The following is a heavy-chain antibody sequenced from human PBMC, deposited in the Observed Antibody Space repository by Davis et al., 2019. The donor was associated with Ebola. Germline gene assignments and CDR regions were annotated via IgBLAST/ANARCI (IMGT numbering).Heavy chain of an antibody. CDR3: ARDLGIYCSSTSCYQGWFDP. CDR2: ISAYNGNT. D-gene: IGHD2-2*01. J-gene: IGHJ5*02. CDR1: GYTFTNYG. V-gene: IGHV1-18*04. Sequence: ASVKVSCKASGYTFTNYGISWVRQAPGQGLEWMGWISAYNGNTNYAQKLQGRVTMTTDTSTSTAYMELRSLRSDDTAVYYCARDLGIYCSSTSCYQGWFDPWGQGTLVTVSS.